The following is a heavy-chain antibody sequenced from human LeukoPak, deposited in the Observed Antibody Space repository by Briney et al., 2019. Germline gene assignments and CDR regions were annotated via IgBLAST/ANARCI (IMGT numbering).Heavy chain of an antibody. Sequence: ASVKVSCKASGYTFTGYYMHWVRQAPGQGLKWMGWINPKSGGTNYAQKFQGRVTMTRDTSISTAYMELNRLRSDDTAVYYCARPDIGMADLDYWGQGTLVTVSS. CDR3: ARPDIGMADLDY. J-gene: IGHJ4*02. D-gene: IGHD6-19*01. CDR2: INPKSGGT. CDR1: GYTFTGYY. V-gene: IGHV1-2*02.